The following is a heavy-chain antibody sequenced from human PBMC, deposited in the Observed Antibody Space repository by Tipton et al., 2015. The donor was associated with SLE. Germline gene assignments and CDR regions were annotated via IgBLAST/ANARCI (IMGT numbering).Heavy chain of an antibody. CDR1: GFTFSNHP. D-gene: IGHD3-3*01. Sequence: RSLRLSCVASGFTFSNHPMHWVRQAPGKGLEWVAVISHDARNKYYADSVKGRFTISRDNSKNTLYLQMNSLRAEDTAVYYCARGPDFWSGYYTGIGAFDIWGQGTMVTVSS. CDR3: ARGPDFWSGYYTGIGAFDI. CDR2: ISHDARNK. J-gene: IGHJ3*02. V-gene: IGHV3-30*01.